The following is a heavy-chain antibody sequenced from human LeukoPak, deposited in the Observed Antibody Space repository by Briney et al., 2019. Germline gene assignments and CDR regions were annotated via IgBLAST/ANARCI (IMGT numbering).Heavy chain of an antibody. V-gene: IGHV1-69*05. CDR2: IIPIFGTA. Sequence: ASVKVSCKASGGTFSSYAISWVRQAPGQGLEWMGGIIPIFGTANYAQKFQGRITVTRDMSTNTAYMELSSLESEDSAVYYCAAELYGVYTDCCTFHIWGQGTTDTVSS. CDR1: GGTFSSYA. J-gene: IGHJ3*02. CDR3: AAELYGVYTDCCTFHI. D-gene: IGHD4-17*01.